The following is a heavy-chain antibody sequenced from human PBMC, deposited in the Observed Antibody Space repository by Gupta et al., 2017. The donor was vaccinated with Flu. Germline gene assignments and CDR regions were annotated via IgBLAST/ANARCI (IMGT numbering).Heavy chain of an antibody. CDR3: AKDWGWNNNSDGMNV. Sequence: QERVVESAGGVVQPGMSLRLFYAASLFCSSNYGMHWVRQAPGKGLEWLAGISHDGSQNYHTDCVKGRIIISRDNSKNTVYMEMSGLRTEDTAVYYCAKDWGWNNNSDGMNVWGQGTTVTVSS. D-gene: IGHD6-19*01. J-gene: IGHJ6*02. V-gene: IGHV3-30*18. CDR2: ISHDGSQN. CDR1: LFCSSNYG.